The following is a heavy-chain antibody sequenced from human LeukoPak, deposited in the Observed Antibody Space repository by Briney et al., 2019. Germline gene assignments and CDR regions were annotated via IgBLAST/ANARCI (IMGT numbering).Heavy chain of an antibody. V-gene: IGHV1-69*13. CDR2: IIPIFGTA. Sequence: SVKVSCKASGGTFSSCAINWVRQAPGQGLEWMGGIIPIFGTANYAQKFQGRVTITADESTSTAYMELSSLRSEDTAVYYCATETTVVTLNWFDPWGQGTLVTVSS. D-gene: IGHD4-23*01. J-gene: IGHJ5*02. CDR1: GGTFSSCA. CDR3: ATETTVVTLNWFDP.